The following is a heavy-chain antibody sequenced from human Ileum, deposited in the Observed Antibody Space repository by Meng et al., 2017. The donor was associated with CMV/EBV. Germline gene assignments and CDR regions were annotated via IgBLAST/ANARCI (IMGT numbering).Heavy chain of an antibody. Sequence: VQLQESRPGLVKPSETLSLTCTVSGTSITGYYWSWIRQSAAKGLEWIGRIYTSGSTNYNPSLHSRVSMSIDTSKNQFSLKLRSVTAADTAVYYCAREGSAVHWGQGTLVTVSS. D-gene: IGHD6-13*01. CDR1: GTSITGYY. V-gene: IGHV4-4*07. J-gene: IGHJ4*02. CDR2: IYTSGST. CDR3: AREGSAVH.